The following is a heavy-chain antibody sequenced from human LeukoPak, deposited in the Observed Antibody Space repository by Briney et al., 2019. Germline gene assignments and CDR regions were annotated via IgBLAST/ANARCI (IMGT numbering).Heavy chain of an antibody. CDR1: GYTFTAYY. V-gene: IGHV1-2*02. Sequence: PVASVKVSYKASGYTFTAYYIHWVRQAPGQGLEWMGWINPNSGGTVYAQNFQGRLSMTRDTSITTVYMELNRLRSDDTAVYYCARDPSTVTYYDYWGQGTLVTVSS. J-gene: IGHJ4*02. CDR2: INPNSGGT. CDR3: ARDPSTVTYYDY. D-gene: IGHD4-17*01.